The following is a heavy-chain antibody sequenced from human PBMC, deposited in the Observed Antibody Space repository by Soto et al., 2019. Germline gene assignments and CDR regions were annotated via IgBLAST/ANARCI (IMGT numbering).Heavy chain of an antibody. Sequence: QVQLQESGPGLVKPSQTLSLTCTVSGGSISSGGYYWSWIRQHPGKGLEWIGYINYSGSTYYNPSLKCRVTTSVDTSKNQFSLKLSSVTATDTAVYYCARVGGRGLFDYWGQGTLVTVSS. D-gene: IGHD3-10*01. CDR1: GGSISSGGYY. V-gene: IGHV4-31*03. CDR2: INYSGST. J-gene: IGHJ4*02. CDR3: ARVGGRGLFDY.